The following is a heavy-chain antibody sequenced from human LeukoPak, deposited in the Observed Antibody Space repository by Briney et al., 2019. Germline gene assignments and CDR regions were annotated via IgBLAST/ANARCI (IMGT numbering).Heavy chain of an antibody. Sequence: ASVKVSCKVSGYTLTELSMHWVRQAPGQGLEWMGWINPNSGGTNYAQKFQGRVTMTRDTSISTAYMELSRLRSDDTAVYYCARGGYYYDSSGYYSKTYDYWGQGTLVTVSS. CDR2: INPNSGGT. CDR1: GYTLTELS. D-gene: IGHD3-22*01. J-gene: IGHJ4*02. CDR3: ARGGYYYDSSGYYSKTYDY. V-gene: IGHV1-2*02.